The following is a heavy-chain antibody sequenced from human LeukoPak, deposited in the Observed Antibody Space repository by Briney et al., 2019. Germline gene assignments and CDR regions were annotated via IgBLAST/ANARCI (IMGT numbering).Heavy chain of an antibody. CDR3: ARGNIVYSSSWYWVNWFDP. Sequence: SETLSLTCTVSGGSISSSSYYWGWIRQPPGKGLEWIGSIYYSGSTYYNPSLKSRVTISVDTSKNQFSLELSSVTAADTAVYYCARGNIVYSSSWYWVNWFDPWGQGTLVTVSS. D-gene: IGHD6-13*01. CDR2: IYYSGST. V-gene: IGHV4-39*07. CDR1: GGSISSSSYY. J-gene: IGHJ5*02.